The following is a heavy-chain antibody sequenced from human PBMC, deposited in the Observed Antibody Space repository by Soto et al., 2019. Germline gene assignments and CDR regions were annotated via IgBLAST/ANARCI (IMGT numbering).Heavy chain of an antibody. V-gene: IGHV3-23*01. CDR2: ISGSGGST. D-gene: IGHD3-16*02. J-gene: IGHJ4*02. CDR3: AKAAPITYYDYIWGSYRSYFDY. CDR1: GFTFSSYA. Sequence: GGSLRLPCAASGFTFSSYAMSWVRQAPGKGLEWVSAISGSGGSTYYADSVKGRFTISRDNSKNTLYLQMNSLRAEDTAVYYCAKAAPITYYDYIWGSYRSYFDYWGQGTLVTVSS.